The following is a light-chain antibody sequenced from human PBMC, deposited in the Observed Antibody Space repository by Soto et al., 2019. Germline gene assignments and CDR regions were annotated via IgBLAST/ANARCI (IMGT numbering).Light chain of an antibody. CDR1: QGISNY. Sequence: DIQMTQSPSSLSASVGDRVTITCRASQGISNYLAWYQQKPGKVPKLLIYAASTLQSGVPSRFSGSGSGTDFTITISSLQAEDVATYYCQKYNSAPPTFGQGTRLEIK. CDR2: AAS. V-gene: IGKV1-27*01. J-gene: IGKJ5*01. CDR3: QKYNSAPPT.